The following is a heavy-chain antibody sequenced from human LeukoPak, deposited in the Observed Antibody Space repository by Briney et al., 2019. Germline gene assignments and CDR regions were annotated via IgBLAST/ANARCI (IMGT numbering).Heavy chain of an antibody. V-gene: IGHV3-15*01. CDR1: GFTFSNAW. J-gene: IGHJ4*02. CDR3: TTDPYQLLFGFSGY. CDR2: IKSKTDGGTT. Sequence: GGSLRLSCAVSGFTFSNAWMSWVRQAPGKGLEWVGRIKSKTDGGTTDYAAPVKGRFTISRDDSKNTLYLQMNSLKTEDTAVYYCTTDPYQLLFGFSGYWGQGTLVTLSS. D-gene: IGHD2-2*01.